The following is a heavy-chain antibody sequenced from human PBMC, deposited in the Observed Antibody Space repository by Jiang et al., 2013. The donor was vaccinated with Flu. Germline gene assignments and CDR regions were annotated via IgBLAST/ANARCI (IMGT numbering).Heavy chain of an antibody. CDR3: ARLGSSSWFLNWFDP. CDR2: IYYSGST. J-gene: IGHJ5*02. CDR1: GGSISSSSYY. V-gene: IGHV4-39*01. D-gene: IGHD6-13*01. Sequence: GSGLVKPSETLSLTCTVSGGSISSSSYYWGWIRQPPGKGLEWIGSIYYSGSTYYNPSLKSRVTISVDTSKNQFSLKLSSVTAADTAVYYCARLGSSSWFLNWFDPWGQGTLVTV.